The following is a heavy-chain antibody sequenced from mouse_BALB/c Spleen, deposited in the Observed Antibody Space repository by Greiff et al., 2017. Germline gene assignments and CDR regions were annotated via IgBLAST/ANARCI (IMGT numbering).Heavy chain of an antibody. CDR2: IDPENGNT. CDR1: GFNFTDYY. CDR3: ARGGSYGSSAYAMDY. J-gene: IGHJ4*01. V-gene: IGHV14-1*02. Sequence: EVQLQQSGAELVRPGASVKLSCKASGFNFTDYYMHWVKQRPEQGLEWIGWIDPENGNTIYDPKFKGKAIITADTSSNTAYLQLSSLTSEDTAVYYCARGGSYGSSAYAMDYWGQGTSVTVSS. D-gene: IGHD1-1*01.